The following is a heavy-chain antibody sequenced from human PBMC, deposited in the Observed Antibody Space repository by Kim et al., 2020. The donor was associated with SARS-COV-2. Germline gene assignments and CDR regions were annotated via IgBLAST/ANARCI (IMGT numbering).Heavy chain of an antibody. Sequence: ADSVKGRFAISRDNAKNSLYLQMNSLRAEDTAVYYCARVMLSNMVRGGEDYWGQGTLVTVSS. V-gene: IGHV3-11*05. J-gene: IGHJ4*02. D-gene: IGHD3-10*01. CDR3: ARVMLSNMVRGGEDY.